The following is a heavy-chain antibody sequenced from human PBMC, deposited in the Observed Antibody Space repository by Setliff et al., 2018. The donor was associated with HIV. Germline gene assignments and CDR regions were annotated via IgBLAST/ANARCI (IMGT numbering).Heavy chain of an antibody. V-gene: IGHV1-18*01. CDR1: GYTFTSYD. CDR3: ARSEGQWLRPEGALCDY. D-gene: IGHD5-12*01. CDR2: ISTYNGNT. Sequence: ASVKVSCKASGYTFTSYDISWVRQAPGQGLEWMGWISTYNGNTNYAQKVQGRVTMTTDTSTSTAYMELRSLRSDDTAVYYCARSEGQWLRPEGALCDYWGQGTLVTVSS. J-gene: IGHJ4*02.